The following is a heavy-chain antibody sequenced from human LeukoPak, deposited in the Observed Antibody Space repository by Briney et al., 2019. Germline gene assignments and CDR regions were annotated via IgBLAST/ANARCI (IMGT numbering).Heavy chain of an antibody. Sequence: ASVKVSCKASGYSFTGHYMHWVRQAPGQGLEWMGWINPKSGGTNYAQKLQGRVTMTTDTSTSTAYMELRSLRSDDTAVYYCARDPREYYYDSSGYYNWFDPWGQGTLVTVSS. D-gene: IGHD3-22*01. CDR2: INPKSGGT. J-gene: IGHJ5*02. CDR1: GYSFTGHY. CDR3: ARDPREYYYDSSGYYNWFDP. V-gene: IGHV1-2*02.